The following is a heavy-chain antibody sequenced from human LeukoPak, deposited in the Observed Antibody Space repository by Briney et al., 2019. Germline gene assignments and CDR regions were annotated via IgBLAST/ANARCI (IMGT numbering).Heavy chain of an antibody. CDR1: GFTFSSSG. D-gene: IGHD1-26*01. CDR2: ISGSGSST. V-gene: IGHV3-23*01. Sequence: GGSLRLSCAASGFTFSSSGLSWVRQAPGKGLEWVSAISGSGSSTYHADSVKGRFTISRDNSKNTLYLQMNSLRAGDTAVYFCAKGLSGSAFGYWGQGTLVTVSS. CDR3: AKGLSGSAFGY. J-gene: IGHJ4*02.